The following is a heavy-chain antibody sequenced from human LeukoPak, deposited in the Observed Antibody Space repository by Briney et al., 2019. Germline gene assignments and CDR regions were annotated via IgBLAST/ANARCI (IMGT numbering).Heavy chain of an antibody. V-gene: IGHV4-4*09. J-gene: IGHJ5*02. CDR1: GGSISSYY. D-gene: IGHD2-15*01. CDR2: IYTSGST. CDR3: ARTLGYCSGSSCYHITSQYNWFDP. Sequence: SETLSLTCTVSGGSISSYYWSWIRQPPGKGLEWIGYIYTSGSTNYNPSLKSRVTISVDTSKNQFSLKLSSVTAADTAVYYCARTLGYCSGSSCYHITSQYNWFDPWGQGTLVTVSS.